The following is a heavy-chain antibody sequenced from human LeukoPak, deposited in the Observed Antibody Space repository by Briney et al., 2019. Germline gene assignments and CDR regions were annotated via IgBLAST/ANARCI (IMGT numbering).Heavy chain of an antibody. Sequence: GGSLRLSCAASGFTFSGSAMHWVRQASGKGLEWVGRIRSKANSYATAYAASVKGRFTISRDDSKNTAYLQMNSLKTEDTAVYYCTRLSAANPYWGQGTLVTVPS. V-gene: IGHV3-73*01. CDR1: GFTFSGSA. J-gene: IGHJ4*02. CDR2: IRSKANSYAT. D-gene: IGHD2-2*01. CDR3: TRLSAANPY.